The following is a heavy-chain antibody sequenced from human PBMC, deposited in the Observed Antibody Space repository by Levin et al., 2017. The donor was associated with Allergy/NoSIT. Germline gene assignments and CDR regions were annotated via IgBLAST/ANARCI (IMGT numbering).Heavy chain of an antibody. CDR3: ARDRRDTPLDY. CDR2: IWYDGTNK. D-gene: IGHD5-18*01. J-gene: IGHJ4*02. Sequence: GESLKISCAASGFTFSDYGMHWVRQAPGKGLEWVAVIWYDGTNKYYADSVKGRFTISRDNSKNTLYLQMNSLRVEDTAVYYCARDRRDTPLDYWGQGTLVTVSS. CDR1: GFTFSDYG. V-gene: IGHV3-33*01.